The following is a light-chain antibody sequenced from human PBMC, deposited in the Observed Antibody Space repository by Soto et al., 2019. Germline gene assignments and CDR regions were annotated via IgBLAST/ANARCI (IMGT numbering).Light chain of an antibody. J-gene: IGKJ1*01. Sequence: EIVLTQSPATLSLSPGERVTLSCRASQSVSTYLAWFQQKPGQAPRLLIYDASNRAPGIPARFSGSGSGTDFTLTISSLEPDDFAVYYCRQRGNWPRTFGQGTKVDIK. CDR1: QSVSTY. CDR3: RQRGNWPRT. CDR2: DAS. V-gene: IGKV3-11*01.